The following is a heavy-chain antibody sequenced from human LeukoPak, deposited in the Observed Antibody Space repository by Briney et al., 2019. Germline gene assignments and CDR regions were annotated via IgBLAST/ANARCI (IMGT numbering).Heavy chain of an antibody. CDR2: IYISVST. D-gene: IGHD1-26*01. V-gene: IGHV4-4*07. Sequence: PSETLSLTCTVSGGSISSYYWSWIRQPAGKGLEWIGSIYISVSTNYNRSLKSRVTMSVDTSKNQFSLKLSSVTAADTAVYYCATDGGSYSRWFDPWGQGTLVTASS. J-gene: IGHJ5*02. CDR3: ATDGGSYSRWFDP. CDR1: GGSISSYY.